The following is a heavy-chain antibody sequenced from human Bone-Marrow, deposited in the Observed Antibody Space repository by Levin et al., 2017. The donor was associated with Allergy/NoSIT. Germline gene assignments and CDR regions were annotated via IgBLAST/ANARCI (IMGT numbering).Heavy chain of an antibody. V-gene: IGHV3-20*04. Sequence: PGGSLRLSCAASGFTFEDHGMTWVRQAPGKGLEWVSGINWNGGDTGYADSVKGRFTISRDNAKNSLFLQMNSLRAEDTAVYFCAREKLRFGEFKANYYFFDYWGQGSLVTVSS. CDR2: INWNGGDT. CDR3: AREKLRFGEFKANYYFFDY. J-gene: IGHJ4*02. D-gene: IGHD3-10*01. CDR1: GFTFEDHG.